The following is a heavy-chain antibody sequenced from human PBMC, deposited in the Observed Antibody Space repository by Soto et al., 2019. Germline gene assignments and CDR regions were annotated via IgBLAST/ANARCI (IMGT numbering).Heavy chain of an antibody. CDR1: GYTFTSYW. J-gene: IGHJ6*02. V-gene: IGHV5-51*01. CDR2: IYPGDSDT. CDR3: ARQDGSGSYPYYYYYDLDI. D-gene: IGHD3-10*01. Sequence: GESLKISCKGSGYTFTSYWVVWVRQMPGKGLEWMGIIYPGDSDTRYSPSFKGQVTISVDKSISTAYLQWSSLKASDTAMYYCARQDGSGSYPYYYYYDLDIWGQGTTVTVSS.